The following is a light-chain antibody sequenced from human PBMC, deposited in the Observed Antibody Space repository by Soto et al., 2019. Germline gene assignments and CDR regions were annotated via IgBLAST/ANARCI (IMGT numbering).Light chain of an antibody. CDR1: QSISSW. Sequence: DIQMTQSPFTLSASVGDRVTITCRASQSISSWLAWYQQKPGRAPKLLIYKASSLESGVPSRFSGSGSGTEFTLTISSLQPDDFATYYCQQYNSQWTFGQGTKVDIK. V-gene: IGKV1-5*03. CDR2: KAS. J-gene: IGKJ1*01. CDR3: QQYNSQWT.